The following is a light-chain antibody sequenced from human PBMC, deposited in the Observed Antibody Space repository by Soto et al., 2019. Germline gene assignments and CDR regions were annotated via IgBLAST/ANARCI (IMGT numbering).Light chain of an antibody. J-gene: IGKJ1*01. V-gene: IGKV3D-7*01. CDR3: QQYGSSPPWT. CDR2: GAS. CDR1: QSVTSNY. Sequence: EIVMTQSPATLSLSPGERATLSCRASQSVTSNYLSWYQQTPGQAPRLLSYGASTRATDIPARFSGSGSGTDFTLTISSLQTEDFAVYYGQQYGSSPPWTFGQGTKVEIK.